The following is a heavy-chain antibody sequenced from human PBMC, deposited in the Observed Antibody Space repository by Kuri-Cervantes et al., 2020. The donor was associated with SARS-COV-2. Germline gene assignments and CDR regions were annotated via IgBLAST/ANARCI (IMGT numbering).Heavy chain of an antibody. V-gene: IGHV3-7*01. CDR2: IKQDGSEK. J-gene: IGHJ4*02. CDR3: ASTASTGEYNWNSPGHSRIDY. Sequence: GESLKISCAASGFTFSSYWMSWVRQAPGKGLEWVANIKQDGSEKYYVDSVKGRFTISRDNAKNSLYLQMNSLRAEDTAVYYCASTASTGEYNWNSPGHSRIDYWGQGTLVTSPQ. D-gene: IGHD1-1*01. CDR1: GFTFSSYW.